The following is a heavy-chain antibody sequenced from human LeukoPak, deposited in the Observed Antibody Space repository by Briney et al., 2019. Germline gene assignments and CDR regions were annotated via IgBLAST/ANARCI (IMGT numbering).Heavy chain of an antibody. V-gene: IGHV4-59*01. CDR1: GGSISSYY. CDR2: IYYSGST. D-gene: IGHD3-22*01. CDR3: ARNRNYYDSIGAIAY. J-gene: IGHJ4*02. Sequence: SETLSLTCTVSGGSISSYYWSWIRQPPGKGLEWIGYIYYSGSTNYNPSLKSRVTISVDTSKNQFSLKLSSVTAADTAVYYCARNRNYYDSIGAIAYWGKGTLATVS.